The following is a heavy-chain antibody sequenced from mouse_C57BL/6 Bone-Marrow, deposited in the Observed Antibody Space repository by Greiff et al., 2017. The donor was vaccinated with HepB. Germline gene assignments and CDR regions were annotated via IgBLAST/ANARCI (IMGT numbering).Heavy chain of an antibody. V-gene: IGHV7-1*01. CDR2: SRNKANDYTT. Sequence: EVMLVESGGGLVQSGRSLRLSCATSGFTFSDFYMEWVRQAPGKGLEWIAASRNKANDYTTEYSASVKGRFIVSRDTSQSILYLQMNALRAEDTAIYYCARDAWDYYAMDYWGQGTSVTVSS. D-gene: IGHD4-1*01. J-gene: IGHJ4*01. CDR1: GFTFSDFY. CDR3: ARDAWDYYAMDY.